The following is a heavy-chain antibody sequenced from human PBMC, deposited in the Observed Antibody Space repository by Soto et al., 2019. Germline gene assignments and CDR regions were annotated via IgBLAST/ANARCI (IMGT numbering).Heavy chain of an antibody. CDR1: GGSFSGYY. Sequence: QVQLQQWGAGLLKPSETLSLTCAVYGGSFSGYYWSWIRQPPGKGLEWIGEINHSGSTNYNPSLKSRVTVSVDTSKIQFSLKLGSVTGADTAVYYCARGGIVATTNNYYYYMDVWGKGTTVTVSS. CDR2: INHSGST. V-gene: IGHV4-34*01. CDR3: ARGGIVATTNNYYYYMDV. J-gene: IGHJ6*03. D-gene: IGHD5-12*01.